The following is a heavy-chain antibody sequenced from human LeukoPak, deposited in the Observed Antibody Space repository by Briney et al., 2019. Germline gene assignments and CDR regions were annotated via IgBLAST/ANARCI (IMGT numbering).Heavy chain of an antibody. V-gene: IGHV4-59*01. CDR3: ARGYSGSSGRFDY. Sequence: AETLSLTCTVSRGSISSYYWSWIRQPPGKGLEWIGYIYYSGSTNYNPSLKSRVTISVDTSKNQFSLKLSSVTAADTAVYYCARGYSGSSGRFDYWGPGTLVTLSA. CDR2: IYYSGST. D-gene: IGHD1-26*01. J-gene: IGHJ4*02. CDR1: RGSISSYY.